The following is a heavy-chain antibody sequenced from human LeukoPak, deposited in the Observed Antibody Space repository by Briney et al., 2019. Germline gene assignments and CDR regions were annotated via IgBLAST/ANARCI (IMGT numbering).Heavy chain of an antibody. Sequence: SETLSLTCTVSGGSISSYYWSWIRQPPGKGLEWIGYIYYSGSANYNPSLKSRVTISVDTSKNQFSLKLSSVTAADTAVYYCARDPSGWYSWFDPWGQGTLVTVSS. CDR3: ARDPSGWYSWFDP. CDR1: GGSISSYY. J-gene: IGHJ5*02. V-gene: IGHV4-59*01. CDR2: IYYSGSA. D-gene: IGHD6-19*01.